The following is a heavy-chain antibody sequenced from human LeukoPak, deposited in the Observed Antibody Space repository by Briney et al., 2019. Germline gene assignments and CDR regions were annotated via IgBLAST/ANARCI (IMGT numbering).Heavy chain of an antibody. CDR2: IIPILGIA. CDR1: GGTFSSYA. J-gene: IGHJ4*02. Sequence: SVKVSCKASGGTFSSYAISWVRQAPGQGLEWMGRIIPILGIANYAQKFQGRVTITADKSTSTAYMELSSLRSEDTAVYYCASYYYDSSGYLRPGGYWGQGTLVTVSS. V-gene: IGHV1-69*04. CDR3: ASYYYDSSGYLRPGGY. D-gene: IGHD3-22*01.